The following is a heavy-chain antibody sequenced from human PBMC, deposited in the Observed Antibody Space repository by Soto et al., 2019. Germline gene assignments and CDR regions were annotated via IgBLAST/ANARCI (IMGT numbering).Heavy chain of an antibody. CDR1: VVSFDNFF. J-gene: IGHJ5*02. D-gene: IGHD2-15*01. Sequence: QVQLQDPGPGLLRPWETRSLTCTVSVVSFDNFFGSWIGQTPGRGLDWIGYLFKGGAAAYMSEGDATRYSPSLESRATISLDLPKNQFSLKLTAVTAADTAVYYCARDRGGITVSSTPVGEWCDPWGQGTLVTVSS. CDR3: ARDRGGITVSSTPVGEWCDP. V-gene: IGHV4-59*01. CDR2: LFKGGAAAYMSEGDAT.